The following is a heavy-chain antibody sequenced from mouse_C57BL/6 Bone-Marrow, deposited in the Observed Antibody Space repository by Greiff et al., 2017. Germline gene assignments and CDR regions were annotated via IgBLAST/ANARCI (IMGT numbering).Heavy chain of an antibody. J-gene: IGHJ3*01. Sequence: VQLVESGAELARPGASVQLSCKASGYTFTSYGISWVKQRTGQGLEWIGEIYPRSGNTYYNEQFKGKATLAAAQSSSPAYMELRSLTSEDSAVYCCASSYYCNDPWFAYWGQGTLVTVSA. CDR1: GYTFTSYG. CDR2: IYPRSGNT. V-gene: IGHV1-81*01. D-gene: IGHD2-9*01. CDR3: ASSYYCNDPWFAY.